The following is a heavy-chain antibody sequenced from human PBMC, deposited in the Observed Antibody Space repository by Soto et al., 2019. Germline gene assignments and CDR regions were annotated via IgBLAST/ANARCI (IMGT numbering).Heavy chain of an antibody. Sequence: SETLSLTCTVSGGSINSNRYYWAWIRQPPGKGLEWIGSIFYTGSTYYSPSLKSRVTISVDTSKNQFSLKLSSVTAADTAVYYCARDKPVAGWFDPWGQGTLVTVSS. D-gene: IGHD2-15*01. J-gene: IGHJ5*02. CDR2: IFYTGST. V-gene: IGHV4-39*07. CDR3: ARDKPVAGWFDP. CDR1: GGSINSNRYY.